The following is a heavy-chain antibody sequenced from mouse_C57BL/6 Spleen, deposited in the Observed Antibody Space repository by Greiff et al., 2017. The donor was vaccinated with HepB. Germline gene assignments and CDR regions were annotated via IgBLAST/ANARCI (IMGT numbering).Heavy chain of an antibody. D-gene: IGHD1-1*01. CDR1: GYAFSSSW. J-gene: IGHJ4*01. V-gene: IGHV1-82*01. CDR2: IYPGDGDT. Sequence: QVQLQQSGPELVKPGASVKISCKASGYAFSSSWMNWVKQRPGKGLEWIGRIYPGDGDTNYNGKFKGKATLTADKSSSTAYMQLSSLTSEDSAVYVCARSPLVCYARWMDYWGQGTSVTVSS. CDR3: ARSPLVCYARWMDY.